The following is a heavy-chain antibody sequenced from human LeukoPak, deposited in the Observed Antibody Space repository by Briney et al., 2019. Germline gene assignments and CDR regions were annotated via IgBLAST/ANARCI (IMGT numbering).Heavy chain of an antibody. CDR1: GFTFGKYW. D-gene: IGHD3-16*01. J-gene: IGHJ4*02. V-gene: IGHV3-64D*06. CDR2: ISGSGNGFSI. Sequence: GGSLRLSCVASGFTFGKYWMSWVRQAPGKGPEYVSTISGSGNGFSIYYADSVKGRFTISRDDSKSTLYLQMNGLRSEDTAVYYCVKDFGRVRGTPDSWGQGTLVTVSS. CDR3: VKDFGRVRGTPDS.